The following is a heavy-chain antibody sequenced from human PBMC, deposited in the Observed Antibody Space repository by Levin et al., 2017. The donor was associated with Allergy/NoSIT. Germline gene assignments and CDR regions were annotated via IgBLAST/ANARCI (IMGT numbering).Heavy chain of an antibody. CDR2: IYDSGST. Sequence: TTSETLSLTCTVSGASISSYSWNWIRQSPGKGLEWIGYIYDSGSTNYNPSLKSRVTISVDTSKNQFSLKLSSVIAADTAVYYCARGAYHDFWRVDYWGQGTLVTVSS. CDR1: GASISSYS. CDR3: ARGAYHDFWRVDY. J-gene: IGHJ4*02. V-gene: IGHV4-59*01. D-gene: IGHD3-3*01.